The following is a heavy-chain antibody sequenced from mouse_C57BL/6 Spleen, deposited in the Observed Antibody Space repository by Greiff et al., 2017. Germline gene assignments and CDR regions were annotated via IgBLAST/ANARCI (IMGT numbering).Heavy chain of an antibody. D-gene: IGHD2-4*01. J-gene: IGHJ2*01. CDR3: ARGYDYDDGYLDY. CDR2: IYPGDGDT. CDR1: GYAFSSYW. Sequence: VMLVESGAELVKPGASVKISCKASGYAFSSYWMNWVKQRPGKGLEWIGQIYPGDGDTNYNGKFKGKATLTADKSSSTAYMQLSSLTSEDSAVYFCARGYDYDDGYLDYWGQGTTLTVSS. V-gene: IGHV1-80*01.